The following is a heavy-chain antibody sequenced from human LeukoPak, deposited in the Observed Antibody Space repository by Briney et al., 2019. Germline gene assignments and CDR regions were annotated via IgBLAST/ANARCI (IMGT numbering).Heavy chain of an antibody. J-gene: IGHJ4*02. V-gene: IGHV3-11*01. CDR2: ISSSGSTI. CDR1: GFTFSDYY. D-gene: IGHD2-2*01. CDR3: ARDTEYCSSTSCSKAFDY. Sequence: GGSLSLSCAASGFTFSDYYMSWIRQAPGKGLEWVSYISSSGSTIYYADSVKGRFTISRDNAKNSLYLQMNSLRAEDTAVYYCARDTEYCSSTSCSKAFDYWGQGTLVTVSS.